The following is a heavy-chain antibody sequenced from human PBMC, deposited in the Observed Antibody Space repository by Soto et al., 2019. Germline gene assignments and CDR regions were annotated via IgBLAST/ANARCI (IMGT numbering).Heavy chain of an antibody. J-gene: IGHJ4*02. D-gene: IGHD3-9*01. CDR3: ARVYYDILTGYSFDY. Sequence: SETLSLTCTVSVGSISSYYWSWIRQPPGKGLEWIGYIYYSGSTNYNPSLKSRVTISVDTSKNQFSLKLSSVTAADTAVYYCARVYYDILTGYSFDYWGQGTLVTVSS. CDR2: IYYSGST. V-gene: IGHV4-59*01. CDR1: VGSISSYY.